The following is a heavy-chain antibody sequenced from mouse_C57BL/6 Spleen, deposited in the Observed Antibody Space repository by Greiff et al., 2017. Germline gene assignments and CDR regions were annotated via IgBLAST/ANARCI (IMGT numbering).Heavy chain of an antibody. J-gene: IGHJ4*01. Sequence: VQLQQSGAELARPGASVKLSCKASGYTFTSYGISWVKQRTGQGLEWIGEIYPRSGNTYYNEKFKGKATLTADKSASTAYMELRSLTSEDSAVYFGARRGYGSSYSGAMDYWGQGTSVTVSS. V-gene: IGHV1-81*01. CDR3: ARRGYGSSYSGAMDY. D-gene: IGHD1-1*01. CDR1: GYTFTSYG. CDR2: IYPRSGNT.